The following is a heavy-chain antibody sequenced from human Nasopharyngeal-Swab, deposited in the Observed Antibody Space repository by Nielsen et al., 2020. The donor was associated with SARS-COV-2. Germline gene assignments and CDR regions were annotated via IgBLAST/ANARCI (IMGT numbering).Heavy chain of an antibody. CDR1: GFTFDDYT. V-gene: IGHV3-9*01. CDR2: ITWNSGRK. Sequence: GGSLRLSCAASGFTFDDYTMHWVRQAPGEGLEWVSGITWNSGRKGYADSVKGRFTISRDNAKNSLYLLMNSLRSEDTALYYCARGTADYSNPSFDYWGQGTLVTVPS. J-gene: IGHJ4*02. D-gene: IGHD4-11*01. CDR3: ARGTADYSNPSFDY.